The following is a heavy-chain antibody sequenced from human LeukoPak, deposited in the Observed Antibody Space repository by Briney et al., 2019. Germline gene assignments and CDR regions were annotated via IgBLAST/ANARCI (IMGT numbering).Heavy chain of an antibody. CDR2: IKSKTDGGTR. CDR3: TTPRETYYYDSSGYDV. D-gene: IGHD3-22*01. CDR1: GFTFSDYY. V-gene: IGHV3-15*01. Sequence: GGSLRLSCAASGFTFSDYYMSWIRQAPGKGLEWVGRIKSKTDGGTRDYAAPVKGRFTISRDDSKNTLYLQMNSLKTEDTAVYYCTTPRETYYYDSSGYDVWGQGTTVTVSS. J-gene: IGHJ6*02.